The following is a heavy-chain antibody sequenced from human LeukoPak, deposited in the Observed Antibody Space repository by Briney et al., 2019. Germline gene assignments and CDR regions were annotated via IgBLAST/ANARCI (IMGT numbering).Heavy chain of an antibody. CDR1: SGSIFNSNW. J-gene: IGHJ4*02. V-gene: IGHV4-4*02. Sequence: PSETLSLTCAVSSGSIFNSNWWSWVRQPPGKGLEWIGQIFHSGSTSYSPSLKSRVTISVDTSKNQFSLKLSSVTAADTAVYYCARAGWFGELYGPLDYWGQGTLVTVSS. CDR3: ARAGWFGELYGPLDY. CDR2: IFHSGST. D-gene: IGHD3-10*01.